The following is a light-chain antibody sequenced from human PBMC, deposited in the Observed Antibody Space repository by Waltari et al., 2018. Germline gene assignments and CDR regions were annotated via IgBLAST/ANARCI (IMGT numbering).Light chain of an antibody. CDR3: VLYMGRGIRV. CDR1: SGSVSTSYY. Sequence: QTVVTQEPSFSVSPGGTVTLTCGLSSGSVSTSYYPSWYQQTPGQAPRTLIYNTNTRSCGVPDRFSGSSRGNKAALTIRGAQAEDECDYYCVLYMGRGIRVFGGGTKLTVL. J-gene: IGLJ2*01. V-gene: IGLV8-61*01. CDR2: NTN.